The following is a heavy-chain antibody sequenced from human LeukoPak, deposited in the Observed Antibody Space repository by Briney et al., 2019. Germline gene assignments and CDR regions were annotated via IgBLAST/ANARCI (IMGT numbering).Heavy chain of an antibody. J-gene: IGHJ4*02. CDR3: ARGFDY. CDR1: GGSMSSGDYY. Sequence: SETLSLTCTVSGGSMSSGDYYWSWIRQPPGKGLEWIGNINYSGSTDYNPSLKSRVTMSVDTSKNQFSLKLRSVTAADTAVYYCARGFDYWGQGTLVTVSS. CDR2: INYSGST. V-gene: IGHV4-30-4*01.